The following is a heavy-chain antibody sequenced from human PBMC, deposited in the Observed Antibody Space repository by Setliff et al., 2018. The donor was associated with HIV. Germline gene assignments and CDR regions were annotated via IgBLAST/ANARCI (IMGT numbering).Heavy chain of an antibody. Sequence: SETLSLTCTISGGSFSSYYWSWIRQPAGRGLEWIGRIYNSGTTNYNPSLKSRVTMSIDTSKNQSSLKLTSVTAADTAVYYCARDRHSSGLGSYGPWGPGTLVTVSS. CDR1: GGSFSSYY. J-gene: IGHJ5*02. CDR2: IYNSGTT. D-gene: IGHD3-10*01. V-gene: IGHV4-4*07. CDR3: ARDRHSSGLGSYGP.